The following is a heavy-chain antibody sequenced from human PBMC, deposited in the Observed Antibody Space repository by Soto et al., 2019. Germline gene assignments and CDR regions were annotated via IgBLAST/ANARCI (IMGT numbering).Heavy chain of an antibody. CDR2: ISWDGDE. D-gene: IGHD2-2*01. Sequence: QITLKESGPTLVKPTQTLTLTCTFSGFSLSTSAEGVGWIRQPPGKALEWLALISWDGDERYNPSLKSRLTITKDTSKNQVVLTMTNMDPADTATYSCAHGSCTSADCYPNPYLDYWGQGILVTVSS. V-gene: IGHV2-5*02. CDR1: GFSLSTSAEG. J-gene: IGHJ4*02. CDR3: AHGSCTSADCYPNPYLDY.